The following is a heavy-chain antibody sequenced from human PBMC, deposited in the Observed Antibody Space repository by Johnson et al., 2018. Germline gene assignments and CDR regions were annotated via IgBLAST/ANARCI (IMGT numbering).Heavy chain of an antibody. V-gene: IGHV3-33*05. D-gene: IGHD1-26*01. Sequence: QVQLVQSGGGVVQPGRSXRLSCAASGFTFSSYGMHWVRQAPGKGLEWVVVVSYDGTNKYYADSGKGRFTISRDNAKKLLFLQMNSLRVEDTALYYCARWRSDVWDGLGYWGQGTLVTVSS. J-gene: IGHJ4*02. CDR2: VSYDGTNK. CDR1: GFTFSSYG. CDR3: ARWRSDVWDGLGY.